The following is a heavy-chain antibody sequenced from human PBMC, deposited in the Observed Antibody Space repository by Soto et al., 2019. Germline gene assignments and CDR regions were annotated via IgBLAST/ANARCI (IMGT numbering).Heavy chain of an antibody. V-gene: IGHV3-33*01. J-gene: IGHJ6*02. CDR2: IWYDGSNK. D-gene: IGHD2-15*01. CDR3: AREDIVVVVAATLDYYYYGMDV. CDR1: GFTFSSYG. Sequence: ESGGGVVQPGRSLRLSCAASGFTFSSYGMHWVRRAPGKGLEWVAVIWYDGSNKYYADSVKGRFTISRDNSKNTLYLQMNSLRAEDTAVYYCAREDIVVVVAATLDYYYYGMDVWGQGTTVTVSS.